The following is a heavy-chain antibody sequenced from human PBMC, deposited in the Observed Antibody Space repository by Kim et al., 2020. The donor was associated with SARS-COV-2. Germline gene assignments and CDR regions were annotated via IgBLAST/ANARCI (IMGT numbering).Heavy chain of an antibody. J-gene: IGHJ6*02. CDR3: AKEPDSSSWYYYYYGMDV. D-gene: IGHD6-13*01. CDR1: GFTFSSYA. CDR2: ISGSGGSI. Sequence: GGSLRLSCAASGFTFSSYAMSWVRQAPGKGLEWVSAISGSGGSIYYADSVKGRFTISRDNSKNTLYLQMNSLRAEDTAVYYCAKEPDSSSWYYYYYGMDVWGQGTTVTVSS. V-gene: IGHV3-23*01.